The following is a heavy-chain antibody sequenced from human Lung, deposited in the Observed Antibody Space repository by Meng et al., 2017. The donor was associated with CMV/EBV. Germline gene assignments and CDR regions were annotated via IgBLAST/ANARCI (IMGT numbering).Heavy chain of an antibody. CDR1: GGSISSGSYY. CDR2: IYTSGST. CDR3: ASSMATITFAFDY. V-gene: IGHV4-61*02. Sequence: HVRAQMPGHGSGKPSQTRSLPCTVSGGSISSGSYYWSWIRQPAGKGLEWIGRIYTSGSTNYNPSLKSRVTISVDTSKNQFSLKLSSVTAADTAVYYCASSMATITFAFDYWGQGTLVTVSS. D-gene: IGHD5-24*01. J-gene: IGHJ4*02.